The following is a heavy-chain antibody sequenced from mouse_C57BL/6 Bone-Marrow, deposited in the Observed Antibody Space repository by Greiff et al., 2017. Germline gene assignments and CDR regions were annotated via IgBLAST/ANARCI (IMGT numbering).Heavy chain of an antibody. CDR3: ASYLS. CDR2: INPNSGST. Sequence: QVHVKQPGAELVKPGASVKLSCKASGYTFTSYWMHWVKQRPGQGLEWIGMINPNSGSTNYNEKFKSKATLTVDKSSSTAYMQLSSLTAEDSAVYYCASYLSWGQGTTLTVSS. V-gene: IGHV1-64*01. J-gene: IGHJ2*01. CDR1: GYTFTSYW.